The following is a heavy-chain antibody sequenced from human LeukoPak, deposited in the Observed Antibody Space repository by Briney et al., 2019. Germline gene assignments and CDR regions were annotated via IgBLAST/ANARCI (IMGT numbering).Heavy chain of an antibody. J-gene: IGHJ4*02. Sequence: GGSLRLSCAASGFTFTTYGMHWVRQAPGKGLEWVAVIWFDGSNKNYADSVKGRFTISRDDSKNTLYLQMNSLRAEDTAVYYCARDGAIAVKYYFDYWGQGTLVTVSS. CDR2: IWFDGSNK. V-gene: IGHV3-33*01. CDR1: GFTFTTYG. CDR3: ARDGAIAVKYYFDY. D-gene: IGHD6-19*01.